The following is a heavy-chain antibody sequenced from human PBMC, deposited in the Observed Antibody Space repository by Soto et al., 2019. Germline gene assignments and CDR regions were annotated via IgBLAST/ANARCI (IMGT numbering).Heavy chain of an antibody. V-gene: IGHV3-21*01. CDR1: GFTFNSYS. CDR2: TSSSSSYI. Sequence: SLRLSCAASGFTFNSYSMNWVRQAPGKGLERVSSTSSSSSYIYYADSVRGRFTISRDNAKNSLYLQMNSLRAGDTAVYYCARALGYSSGWSYYYYYGMDVWGQGTTVTVSS. J-gene: IGHJ6*02. CDR3: ARALGYSSGWSYYYYYGMDV. D-gene: IGHD6-19*01.